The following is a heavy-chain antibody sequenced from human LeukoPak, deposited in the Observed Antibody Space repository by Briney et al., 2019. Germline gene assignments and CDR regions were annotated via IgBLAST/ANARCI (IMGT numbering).Heavy chain of an antibody. Sequence: PGGSLRLSCAASGFTFSSFRMTWLRQAPGKGLEWLATIKQDGSEKSYVDSVQGRFTISRDNAKNSLFLEMSSLRAEDTAVYFCGSYYDTSGLVRNWGQGTLVTVSS. D-gene: IGHD3-22*01. CDR3: GSYYDTSGLVRN. V-gene: IGHV3-7*01. CDR1: GFTFSSFR. J-gene: IGHJ4*02. CDR2: IKQDGSEK.